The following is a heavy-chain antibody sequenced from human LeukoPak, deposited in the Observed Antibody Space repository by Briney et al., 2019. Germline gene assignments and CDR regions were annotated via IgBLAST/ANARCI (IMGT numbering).Heavy chain of an antibody. CDR3: ARDGGRNYGDYHYYYYGMDV. CDR1: GGSISSGGYY. V-gene: IGHV4-31*03. J-gene: IGHJ6*02. Sequence: PSETLSLTCTVSGGSISSGGYYWSWIRQHPGKGLEWIGYIYYSGSTYYNPSLKSRVTISVDTSKNQFSLKLSSVTAADTAVYYCARDGGRNYGDYHYYYYGMDVWGQGTTVTVSS. CDR2: IYYSGST. D-gene: IGHD4-17*01.